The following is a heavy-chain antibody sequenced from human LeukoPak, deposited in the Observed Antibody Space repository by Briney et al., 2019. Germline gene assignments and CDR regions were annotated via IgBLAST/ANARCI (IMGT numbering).Heavy chain of an antibody. CDR2: FGTAGDR. J-gene: IGHJ2*01. CDR1: GFTLSWYD. V-gene: IGHV3-13*01. D-gene: IGHD2-21*01. Sequence: PGGSLRLSCAASGFTLSWYDIHWVRQPPGKCLEWVAGFGTAGDRYYLASVKGRFTISREDARNVFYLQLNSLRAGDTAVYYCARGAYGGDNWHFDLSGRGTLVTVSS. CDR3: ARGAYGGDNWHFDL.